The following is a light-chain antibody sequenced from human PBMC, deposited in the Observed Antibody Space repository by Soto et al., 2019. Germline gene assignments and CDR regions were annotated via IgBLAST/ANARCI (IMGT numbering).Light chain of an antibody. CDR1: RTEVDGYDY. J-gene: IGLJ1*01. CDR3: TSYTSSTPFYV. V-gene: IGLV2-14*03. Sequence: QSALTQPASVSGSPGQSIAISCTGVRTEVDGYDYVSWYQQHPGQAPQLIIYDAYNRPSGVSHRFSGSKSGDTASLTISGLQAEDEADYYCTSYTSSTPFYVFGTGTKVTVL. CDR2: DAY.